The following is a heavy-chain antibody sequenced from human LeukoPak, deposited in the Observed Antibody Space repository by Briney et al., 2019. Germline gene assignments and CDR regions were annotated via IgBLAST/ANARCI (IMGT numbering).Heavy chain of an antibody. CDR1: GFTFSSYA. J-gene: IGHJ4*02. Sequence: GGSLRLSCAASGFTFSSYAVSWVRQAPGKGLEWVSGISDSAGSTYYADSVRGRLTISRDNSRNTLYLHMDSLRAEDTAVYYCAKGDGSGYGIVDYWGQGALVTVSS. CDR2: ISDSAGST. CDR3: AKGDGSGYGIVDY. V-gene: IGHV3-23*01. D-gene: IGHD5-12*01.